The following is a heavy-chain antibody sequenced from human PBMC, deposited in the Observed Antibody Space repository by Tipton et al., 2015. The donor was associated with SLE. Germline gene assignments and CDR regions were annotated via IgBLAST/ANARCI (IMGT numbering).Heavy chain of an antibody. Sequence: TLSLTCTVSGGSISSSSYYWSWIRQPPGKGLEWIGYIYYSGSTNYNPSLKSRVTISVDTSKNQFSLKLSSVTAADTAVYYCARTTGVWYFDLWGRGTLVTVSS. D-gene: IGHD7-27*01. CDR1: GGSISSSSYY. CDR3: ARTTGVWYFDL. CDR2: IYYSGST. J-gene: IGHJ2*01. V-gene: IGHV4-61*01.